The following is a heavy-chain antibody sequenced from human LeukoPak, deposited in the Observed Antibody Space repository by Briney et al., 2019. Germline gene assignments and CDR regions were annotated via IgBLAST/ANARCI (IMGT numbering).Heavy chain of an antibody. CDR2: ICVSGGST. Sequence: VGCLRLSCAASGFTFSKYAMTAVRQAPGKGVEWVSGICVSGGSTNYADSVRGGFTNSRDSSRNTLYLQMNILRAEARAVYKCAKSNYFDSGGYSFFDYWGQGNLVSASS. CDR1: GFTFSKYA. D-gene: IGHD3-22*01. V-gene: IGHV3-23*01. CDR3: AKSNYFDSGGYSFFDY. J-gene: IGHJ4*02.